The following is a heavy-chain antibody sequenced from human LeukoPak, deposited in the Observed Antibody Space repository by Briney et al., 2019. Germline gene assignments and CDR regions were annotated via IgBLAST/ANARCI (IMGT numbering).Heavy chain of an antibody. D-gene: IGHD6-19*01. CDR3: ARDKLGSGYSSDFDC. Sequence: PGGSLRLSCAASGFSVSSNYMNWVRQAPGMGLEWVSAIYTGGTTYYADSVKDRFTISRDNSKNTLYLQMNSLRAEDSVVYFCARDKLGSGYSSDFDCWGQGTLVTVSS. J-gene: IGHJ4*02. CDR2: IYTGGTT. CDR1: GFSVSSNY. V-gene: IGHV3-66*02.